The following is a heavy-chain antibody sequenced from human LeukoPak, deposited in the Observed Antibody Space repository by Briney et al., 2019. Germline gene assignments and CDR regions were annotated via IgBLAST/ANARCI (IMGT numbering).Heavy chain of an antibody. D-gene: IGHD3-22*01. CDR2: ISGSGGST. V-gene: IGHV3-23*01. Sequence: GGSLGLSCAASGFTFSSYAMSWVRQAPGKGLEWVSAISGSGGSTYYADSVKGRFTISRDNSKNTLYLQMNSLRAEDTAVYYCAKDRLPYYDSSGYWGQGTLVTVSS. CDR1: GFTFSSYA. J-gene: IGHJ4*02. CDR3: AKDRLPYYDSSGY.